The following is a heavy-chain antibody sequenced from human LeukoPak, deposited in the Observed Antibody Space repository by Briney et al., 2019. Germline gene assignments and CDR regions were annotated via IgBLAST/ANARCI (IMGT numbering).Heavy chain of an antibody. Sequence: GGSLRLSCAASGFTFSSYWMSWVRQAPGKGLEWVANIKQDGSEKYYVDSVKGRFTISRDNAKNSLYLQMNSLRAEDTAVYYCAKDYDFWSGDNGYWGQGTLVTVSS. CDR2: IKQDGSEK. CDR1: GFTFSSYW. CDR3: AKDYDFWSGDNGY. D-gene: IGHD3-3*01. V-gene: IGHV3-7*03. J-gene: IGHJ4*02.